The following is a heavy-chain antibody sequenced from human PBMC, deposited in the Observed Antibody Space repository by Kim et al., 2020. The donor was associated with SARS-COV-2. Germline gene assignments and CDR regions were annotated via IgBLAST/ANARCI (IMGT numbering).Heavy chain of an antibody. D-gene: IGHD6-19*01. Sequence: ASVKVSCKASGYTFTSYGISWVRQAPGQGLEWMGWISAYNGNTNYAQKLQGRVTMTTDTSTSTAYMELRSLRSDDTAVYYCARDPYLRFYSSYGMDVWGQGTTVTVSS. CDR1: GYTFTSYG. V-gene: IGHV1-18*01. CDR3: ARDPYLRFYSSYGMDV. J-gene: IGHJ6*02. CDR2: ISAYNGNT.